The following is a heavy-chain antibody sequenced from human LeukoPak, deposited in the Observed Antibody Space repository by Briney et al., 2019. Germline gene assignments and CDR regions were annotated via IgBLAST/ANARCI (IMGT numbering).Heavy chain of an antibody. CDR3: AKGLPAPYYGMDV. D-gene: IGHD2-2*01. J-gene: IGHJ6*02. Sequence: GGSLRLSCAASGFTFSGYGMHWVRQAPGKGLEWVALISSDGSNSYYADSVQGRFTISRDISKNTLYLHMNSLRAEDTAVYYCAKGLPAPYYGMDVWGQGTTVTASS. CDR2: ISSDGSNS. CDR1: GFTFSGYG. V-gene: IGHV3-30*18.